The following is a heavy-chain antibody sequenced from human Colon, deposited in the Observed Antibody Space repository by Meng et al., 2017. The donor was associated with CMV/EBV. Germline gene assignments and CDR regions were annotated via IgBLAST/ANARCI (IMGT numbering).Heavy chain of an antibody. J-gene: IGHJ6*02. Sequence: ASVKVSCKAPGETFSGYFVHWLRQAPGEGLEWLGWINVDTGGTNYGQRLQGRVSVTRDTSLTTVYMDLDSLKSDDTAIYYCARDEKIDYYFYGMDVWGQGTSVTVSS. CDR3: ARDEKIDYYFYGMDV. CDR1: GETFSGYF. CDR2: INVDTGGT. D-gene: IGHD3-22*01. V-gene: IGHV1-2*02.